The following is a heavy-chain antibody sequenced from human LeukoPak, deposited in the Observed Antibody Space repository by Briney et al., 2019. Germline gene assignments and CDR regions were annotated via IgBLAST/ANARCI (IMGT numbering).Heavy chain of an antibody. CDR1: GGTFSSYA. D-gene: IGHD2-15*01. J-gene: IGHJ4*02. CDR2: IIPILGIA. CDR3: ATQTAYGACIDY. V-gene: IGHV1-69*04. Sequence: SVKVSCKASGGTFSSYAISWVRQAPGQGLEWVGSIIPILGIANYEQKFQGRVTITADKYTSTAYMYLRSLRSEATAVYYCATQTAYGACIDYWGQGTLVTVSS.